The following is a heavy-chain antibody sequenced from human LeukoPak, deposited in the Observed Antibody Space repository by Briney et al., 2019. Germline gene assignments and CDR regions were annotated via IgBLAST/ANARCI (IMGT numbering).Heavy chain of an antibody. CDR3: ARRYYYNLGSFPFDF. Sequence: SETLSLTCAVSGGPFSGYFWSWIRQSSGKGLEWIGEIHNSGTTNYNPSLNSRVTISEDTSKNQFYLNLSSVAAADTAVYYCARRYYYNLGSFPFDFWGQGTLVTVSS. D-gene: IGHD3-10*01. CDR1: GGPFSGYF. J-gene: IGHJ4*02. CDR2: IHNSGTT. V-gene: IGHV4-34*01.